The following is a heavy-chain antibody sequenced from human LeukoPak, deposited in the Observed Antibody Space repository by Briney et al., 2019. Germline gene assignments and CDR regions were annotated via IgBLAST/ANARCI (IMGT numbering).Heavy chain of an antibody. J-gene: IGHJ4*02. CDR1: GYTFTGYD. CDR2: MNPYTGDT. CDR3: TRGSLSGSSRDY. Sequence: ASVKVSCKASGYTFTGYDINWVRQATGQGLEWMGWMNPYTGDTGYAQKFQGRVTMTRNASVDTAYMELSGLRSEDTGVYYCTRGSLSGSSRDYWGQGTLVTVSS. D-gene: IGHD1-26*01. V-gene: IGHV1-8*01.